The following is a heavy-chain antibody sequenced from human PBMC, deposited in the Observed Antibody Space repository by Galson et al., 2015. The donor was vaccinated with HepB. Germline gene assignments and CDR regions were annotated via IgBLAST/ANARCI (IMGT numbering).Heavy chain of an antibody. Sequence: TLSLTCTVSGASISSGGYYWSWIRQLPGKGLEWIGYIYYSGSTYYNPSLKSRVTISVDTSKNQFSLKLSSVTAADTAVYYCARGFVVVTGIFDYWGQGTLVTVSS. J-gene: IGHJ4*02. CDR1: GASISSGGYY. CDR2: IYYSGST. CDR3: ARGFVVVTGIFDY. D-gene: IGHD2-21*02. V-gene: IGHV4-31*03.